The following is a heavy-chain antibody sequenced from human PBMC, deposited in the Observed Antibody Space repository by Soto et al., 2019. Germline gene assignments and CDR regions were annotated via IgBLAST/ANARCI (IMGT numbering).Heavy chain of an antibody. CDR2: IYYIGST. J-gene: IGHJ6*02. V-gene: IGHV4-31*03. CDR1: GGSISSGGYF. D-gene: IGHD6-13*01. CDR3: ARDLQYSRLFYGMDV. Sequence: QVQLQESGPGLVKPSQTLSLTCTVSGGSISSGGYFWSWIRQHPGKGLEWIGYIYYIGSTYYNPSLKSRVTISLDTSKNQFSLKLTSVTAADTAVYYCARDLQYSRLFYGMDVWGQGTTVTVSS.